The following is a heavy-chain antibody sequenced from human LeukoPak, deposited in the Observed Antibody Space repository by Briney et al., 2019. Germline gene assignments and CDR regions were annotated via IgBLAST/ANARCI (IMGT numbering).Heavy chain of an antibody. Sequence: SETLSLTCAVYIESFSGYYWNWIRQTPGKGLEWIGEISDSGTTNINPSLRRRVSLSVDTSINRFSLDMRSMTAADTGVYYCARGQGVTLIKVGKNWFDPWSQGTPVIVSP. CDR3: ARGQGVTLIKVGKNWFDP. V-gene: IGHV4-34*01. CDR2: ISDSGTT. J-gene: IGHJ5*02. CDR1: IESFSGYY. D-gene: IGHD3-22*01.